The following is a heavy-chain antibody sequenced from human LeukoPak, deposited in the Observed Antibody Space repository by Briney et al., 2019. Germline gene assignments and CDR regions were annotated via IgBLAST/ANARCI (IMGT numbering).Heavy chain of an antibody. CDR1: GGSISSYY. CDR2: IYTSGGT. CDR3: ASGLRYFDLYY. Sequence: PSETLSLTCTVSGGSISSYYWSWIRQPAGKGLEWIGRIYTSGGTNYNPSLKSRVTMSVDTSKNQFSLKLSSVTAADTAVYYCASGLRYFDLYYWGQGTLVTVSS. V-gene: IGHV4-4*07. D-gene: IGHD3-9*01. J-gene: IGHJ4*02.